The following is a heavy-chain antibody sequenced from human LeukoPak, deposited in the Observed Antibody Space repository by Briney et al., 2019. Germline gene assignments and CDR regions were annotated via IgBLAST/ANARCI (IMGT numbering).Heavy chain of an antibody. V-gene: IGHV3-53*01. CDR3: VRAQRGDYMDV. J-gene: IGHJ6*03. D-gene: IGHD6-25*01. CDR1: GFTVSSNY. Sequence: PGGSLRLSCAASGFTVSSNYMTWVRQAPGKGLEWVSVIYAGGSTYYADSVKGRFTISRDNSKNTLYLLMNNLRAEDTAVYYCVRAQRGDYMDVWGKGTTVTISS. CDR2: IYAGGST.